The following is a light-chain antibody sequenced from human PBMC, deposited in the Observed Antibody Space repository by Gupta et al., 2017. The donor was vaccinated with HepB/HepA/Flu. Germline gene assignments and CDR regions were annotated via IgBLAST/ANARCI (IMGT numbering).Light chain of an antibody. Sequence: QSVLTQPPSVSGAPGQRVTISCTGSSSNIGAGYDVHWYQQVPGTAPKLLIYSNSNRPSGVPDRFSGSKSGTSASLAITGLQAEDEADYYCQSYDSSLSAYVFGAGTKVTVL. V-gene: IGLV1-40*01. CDR1: SSNIGAGYD. CDR3: QSYDSSLSAYV. CDR2: SNS. J-gene: IGLJ1*01.